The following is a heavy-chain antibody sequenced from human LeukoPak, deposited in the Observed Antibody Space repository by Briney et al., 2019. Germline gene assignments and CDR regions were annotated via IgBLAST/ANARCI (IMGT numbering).Heavy chain of an antibody. CDR1: GGSISSSSYY. Sequence: PSETLSLTCTVSGGSISSSSYYWSWIRQPPGKGLEWVSSISSSSSYIYYADSVKGRFTISRDNAKNSLYLQMNSLRADDTAVYYCTRDHLAADGSDAFDIWGQGTMVTVSS. CDR2: ISSSSSYI. D-gene: IGHD6-13*01. V-gene: IGHV3-21*04. J-gene: IGHJ3*02. CDR3: TRDHLAADGSDAFDI.